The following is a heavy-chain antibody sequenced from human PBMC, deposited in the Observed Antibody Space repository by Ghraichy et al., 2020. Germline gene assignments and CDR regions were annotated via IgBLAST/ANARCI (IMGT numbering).Heavy chain of an antibody. CDR2: ISPSSGDT. CDR1: GYSFIGYY. D-gene: IGHD4-23*01. Sequence: ASVKVSCKASGYSFIGYYIHWVRQAPGQGLEWMGWISPSSGDTSYAQKFQGRVTMTRDTSITTASLDLIRLSSDDTAVYYCARGHMTTVVNCGYWGQGTLVTVSS. CDR3: ARGHMTTVVNCGY. J-gene: IGHJ4*02. V-gene: IGHV1-2*02.